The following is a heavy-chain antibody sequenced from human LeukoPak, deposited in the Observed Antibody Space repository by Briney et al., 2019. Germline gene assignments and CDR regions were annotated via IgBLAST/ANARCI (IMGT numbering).Heavy chain of an antibody. CDR3: ATSVETAMAFLFDY. D-gene: IGHD5-18*01. Sequence: ASVKVSCKASGYTFTSYAMHWVRQAPGQRLEWMGWINAGNGNTKYSQKFQGRVTMTRNTSISTAYMELSSLRSEDTAVYYCATSVETAMAFLFDYWSQGTLVTVSS. CDR1: GYTFTSYA. J-gene: IGHJ4*02. V-gene: IGHV1-3*01. CDR2: INAGNGNT.